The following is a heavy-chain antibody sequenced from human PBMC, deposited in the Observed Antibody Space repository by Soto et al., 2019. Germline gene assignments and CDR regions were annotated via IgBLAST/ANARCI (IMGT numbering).Heavy chain of an antibody. Sequence: QVQLVQSGAEVKKPGASVKVSCKASGYTFTSYAMHWVRQAPGQRLEWMGWINAGIGNTKYSQKFQGRVTITRDTTASTAYMELSSLRSEDTAVYYCASDRSLDAFDIWGQGTMVTVSS. CDR3: ASDRSLDAFDI. J-gene: IGHJ3*02. V-gene: IGHV1-3*01. CDR1: GYTFTSYA. CDR2: INAGIGNT. D-gene: IGHD1-26*01.